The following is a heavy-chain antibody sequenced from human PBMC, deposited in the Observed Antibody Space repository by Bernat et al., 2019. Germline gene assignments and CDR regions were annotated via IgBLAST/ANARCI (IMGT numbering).Heavy chain of an antibody. Sequence: EVQLVESGGGLVQPGGSLRLSCAASGFTFSSYSMNWVRQAPGKGLEWVSYISSSSSTIYYADSVKGRFTISRDNAKNSLYLQMNSLRAEDTAVYYCERDRYCSSTSCYEGGSYYYYGMDVWGQGTTVTVSS. CDR2: ISSSSSTI. CDR1: GFTFSSYS. CDR3: ERDRYCSSTSCYEGGSYYYYGMDV. V-gene: IGHV3-48*01. D-gene: IGHD2-2*01. J-gene: IGHJ6*02.